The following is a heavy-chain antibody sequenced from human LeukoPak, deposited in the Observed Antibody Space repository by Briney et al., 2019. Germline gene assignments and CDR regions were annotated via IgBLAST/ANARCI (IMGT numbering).Heavy chain of an antibody. J-gene: IGHJ5*02. Sequence: PSETLSLTCTVSGGSISSSSYYWGWIRQPPGKGLEWIGSIYYSGSTYYNPSLKSRVTISVDTSKNQFSLKLSSVTAADTAVYYCARRGVGATTANWFDPWGQGTPVTVSS. CDR2: IYYSGST. CDR1: GGSISSSSYY. CDR3: ARRGVGATTANWFDP. D-gene: IGHD1-26*01. V-gene: IGHV4-39*01.